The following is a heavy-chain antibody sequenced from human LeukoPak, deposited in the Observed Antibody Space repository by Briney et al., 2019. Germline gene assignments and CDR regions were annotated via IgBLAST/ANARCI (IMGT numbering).Heavy chain of an antibody. D-gene: IGHD3-16*01. Sequence: GGSLRLSCAASGFTFDDYAMHWVRQAPGKGLEWVSLISVDGGSTYYADSVKGRFTISRDNSKNLLYLQMNSLRTEDTALYYCAKVRWGNWDYFDYWGQGTLVTVSS. CDR2: ISVDGGST. CDR1: GFTFDDYA. J-gene: IGHJ4*02. CDR3: AKVRWGNWDYFDY. V-gene: IGHV3-43*02.